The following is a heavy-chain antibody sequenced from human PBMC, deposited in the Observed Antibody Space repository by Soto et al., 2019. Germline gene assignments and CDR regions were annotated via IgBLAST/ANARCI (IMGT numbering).Heavy chain of an antibody. D-gene: IGHD6-19*01. J-gene: IGHJ4*02. CDR2: IYWDDDK. CDR1: GFSLSTSGVG. Sequence: QITLKESGTTLLKHTQTLTLTCTFSGFSLSTSGVGVGWIRQSPGKALEWLALIYWDDDKRYRPSLKSRLTXAXDXXKNQVVHTMANMDPVYTATYYCAHRPSNGWGLLDSWGQGALVTVSS. V-gene: IGHV2-5*02. CDR3: AHRPSNGWGLLDS.